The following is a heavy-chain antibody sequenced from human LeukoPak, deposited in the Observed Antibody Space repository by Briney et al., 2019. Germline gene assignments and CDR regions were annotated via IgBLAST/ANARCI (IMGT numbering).Heavy chain of an antibody. V-gene: IGHV4-59*01. Sequence: SETLSLTCTVSGGSISSYYWSWIRQPPGKGLEWIGYIYYSGSTNYNPSLKSRVTISVDTSKNRFSLKLSSVTAADTAVYYCARDLRGNYFDYWGQGTLVTVSS. CDR2: IYYSGST. CDR3: ARDLRGNYFDY. D-gene: IGHD5/OR15-5a*01. J-gene: IGHJ4*02. CDR1: GGSISSYY.